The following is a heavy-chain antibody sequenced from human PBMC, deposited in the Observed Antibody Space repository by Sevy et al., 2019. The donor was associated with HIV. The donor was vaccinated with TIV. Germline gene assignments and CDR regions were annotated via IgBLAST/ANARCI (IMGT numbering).Heavy chain of an antibody. Sequence: GGSLRLSCAASGFTFRNYVMNWVRQPPGKGLEWVSVISDGGGHTYYGDSVKGRLTISRDDSKSTLYLQMNSLRVEDTAVYFCAKRVAGALAALDIWGQGTMVTVS. CDR3: AKRVAGALAALDI. V-gene: IGHV3-23*01. CDR1: GFTFRNYV. D-gene: IGHD3-10*01. CDR2: ISDGGGHT. J-gene: IGHJ3*02.